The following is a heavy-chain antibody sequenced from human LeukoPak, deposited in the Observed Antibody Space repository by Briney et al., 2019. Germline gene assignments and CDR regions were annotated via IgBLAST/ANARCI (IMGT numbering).Heavy chain of an antibody. V-gene: IGHV1-18*01. CDR1: GYTSTSYG. CDR3: ARERGTTLFPYYYGMDV. D-gene: IGHD1-7*01. J-gene: IGHJ6*02. CDR2: ISAYNGNT. Sequence: ASVKVSCKASGYTSTSYGISWVRQAPGQGLEWMGWISAYNGNTNYAQKLQGRVTMTTDTSTSTAYMELRSLRSDDTAVYYCARERGTTLFPYYYGMDVWGQGTTVTVSS.